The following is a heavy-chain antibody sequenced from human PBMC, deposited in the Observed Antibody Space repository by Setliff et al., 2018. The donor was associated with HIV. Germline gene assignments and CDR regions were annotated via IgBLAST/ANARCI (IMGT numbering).Heavy chain of an antibody. CDR3: ARQRFGELFYWFDP. CDR2: INHSGST. CDR1: GGSFSGYY. Sequence: SETLSLTCAVYGGSFSGYYWSWIRQPPGKGLEWIGEINHSGSTNYNPSLKSRVTISVDTSKNQFSLKLSSVTAADTAVYYCARQRFGELFYWFDPWGQGTLVTVSS. J-gene: IGHJ5*02. V-gene: IGHV4-34*01. D-gene: IGHD3-10*01.